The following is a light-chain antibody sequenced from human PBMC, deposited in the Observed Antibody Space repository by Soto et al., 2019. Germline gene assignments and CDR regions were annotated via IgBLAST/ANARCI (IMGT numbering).Light chain of an antibody. Sequence: QAVVTQSPSASASLGASVKLTCTLSSGYSTNAIAWHQQQSEKGPRFLMKINYDGTHSKGDGFFDRFSGSSSGAERHLSISSLKSEDEADYYCQSLGTGIQVFGGGTQLTVL. J-gene: IGLJ7*01. CDR2: INYDGTH. CDR3: QSLGTGIQV. V-gene: IGLV4-69*01. CDR1: SGYSTNA.